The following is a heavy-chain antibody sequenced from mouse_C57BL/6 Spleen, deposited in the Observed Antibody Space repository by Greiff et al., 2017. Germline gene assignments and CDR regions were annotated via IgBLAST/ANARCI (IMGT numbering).Heavy chain of an antibody. CDR3: ARSPSTGTYFDY. Sequence: EVKVVESGGGLVQPGGSLSLSCAASGFTFTDYYMSWVRRPPGKALEWLGFIRNKANGYTTEYSASVKGRFTISRDNSQSILYLQMNALRAEDSATYYCARSPSTGTYFDYWGQGTTLTVSS. CDR2: IRNKANGYTT. J-gene: IGHJ2*01. D-gene: IGHD4-1*02. V-gene: IGHV7-3*01. CDR1: GFTFTDYY.